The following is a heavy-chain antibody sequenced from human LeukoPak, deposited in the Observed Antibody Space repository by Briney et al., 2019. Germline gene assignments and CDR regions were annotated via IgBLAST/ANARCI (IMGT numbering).Heavy chain of an antibody. CDR2: IKSKTDGGTT. CDR3: STLRPYIQPR. J-gene: IGHJ3*01. V-gene: IGHV3-15*01. CDR1: GFTFSNAW. D-gene: IGHD5-18*01. Sequence: PGGSLRLSCAASGFTFSNAWMSWVRQAPGKGLEWVGRIKSKTDGGTTDYAAPVKGRFTISRDDSKNTLYLQMNSLNTQDPAVICGSTLRPYIQPRWGQGTMVTVSS.